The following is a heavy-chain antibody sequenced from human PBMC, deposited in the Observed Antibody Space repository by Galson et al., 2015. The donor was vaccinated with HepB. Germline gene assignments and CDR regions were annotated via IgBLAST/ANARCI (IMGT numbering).Heavy chain of an antibody. V-gene: IGHV1-18*01. CDR3: ARDAPITIFGVGPNGPRADY. J-gene: IGHJ4*02. Sequence: SVKVSCKASGYTFTSYGISWVRQAPGQGLEWMGWISAYNGNTNYAQKLQGRVTMTTDTSTSTAYMELRSLRSDDTAVYYCARDAPITIFGVGPNGPRADYWGQGTLVTVSS. CDR2: ISAYNGNT. CDR1: GYTFTSYG. D-gene: IGHD3-3*01.